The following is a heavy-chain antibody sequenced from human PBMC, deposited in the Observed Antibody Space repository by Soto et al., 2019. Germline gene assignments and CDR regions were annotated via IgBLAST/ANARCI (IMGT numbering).Heavy chain of an antibody. CDR1: GFTFSDYY. CDR2: ISSSGSTI. V-gene: IGHV3-11*01. J-gene: IGHJ6*02. Sequence: PGGSLRLSCAASGFTFSDYYMSWIRQAPGKGLEWVSYISSSGSTIYYADSVKGRFTISRDNAKNSLYLQMNSLRAEDIAVYYFASGSAYYDSSVPAAAGMDVWGQGTTVTVSS. CDR3: ASGSAYYDSSVPAAAGMDV. D-gene: IGHD3-22*01.